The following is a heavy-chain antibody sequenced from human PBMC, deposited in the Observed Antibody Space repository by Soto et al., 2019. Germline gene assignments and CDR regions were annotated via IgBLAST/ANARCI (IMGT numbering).Heavy chain of an antibody. CDR1: GYTFTSYG. V-gene: IGHV1-18*01. CDR2: ISAYNGNT. D-gene: IGHD2-15*01. J-gene: IGHJ3*02. Sequence: QVQLVQSGAEVKKPGASVKVSCKASGYTFTSYGISWVRQAPGQGHEWMGWISAYNGNTNYAQKLQGRVTMTTDTSTSTAYTELRSLRSDDTAVYYCARDREDIVVVVAATHAFDIWGQGTMVTVSS. CDR3: ARDREDIVVVVAATHAFDI.